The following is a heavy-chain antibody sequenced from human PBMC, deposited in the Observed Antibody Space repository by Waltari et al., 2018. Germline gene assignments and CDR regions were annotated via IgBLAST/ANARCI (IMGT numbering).Heavy chain of an antibody. CDR1: GGSIRDSYC. V-gene: IGHV4-4*02. D-gene: IGHD3-9*01. Sequence: QVQLQESGPGLVKPSGTLSLTCTVSGGSIRDSYCWSWVRQPPGKGLEWIGEIYHSGGTNANPSLKSRVTISVDKSKNQCSLKLNSVTAADTAVYYCARVERDILSGHTFDNWGQGTLVTVSS. J-gene: IGHJ4*02. CDR3: ARVERDILSGHTFDN. CDR2: IYHSGGT.